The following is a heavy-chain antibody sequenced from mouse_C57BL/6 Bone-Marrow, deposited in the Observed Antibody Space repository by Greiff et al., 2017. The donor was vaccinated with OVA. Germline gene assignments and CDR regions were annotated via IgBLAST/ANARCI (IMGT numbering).Heavy chain of an antibody. Sequence: VQLQESGAELARPGASVKLSCKASGYTFTSYGISWVKQRTGQGLEWIGEIYPRSGNTYYNEKFKGKATLTADKSSSTAYMELRSLTSEDSAVYFCASYYGSSYAYWYFDVWGTGTTVTVSS. V-gene: IGHV1-81*01. CDR3: ASYYGSSYAYWYFDV. CDR2: IYPRSGNT. D-gene: IGHD1-1*01. CDR1: GYTFTSYG. J-gene: IGHJ1*03.